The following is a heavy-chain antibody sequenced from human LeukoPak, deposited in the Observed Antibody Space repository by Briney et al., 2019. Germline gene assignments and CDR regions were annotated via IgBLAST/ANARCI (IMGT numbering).Heavy chain of an antibody. CDR2: ISGGAGST. V-gene: IGHV3-23*01. CDR1: GFTFSSYA. CDR3: TKDPNGDYIGAFDP. Sequence: GGSLRLSCAASGFTFSSYAMSWVRQAPGKGLEWVSAISGGAGSTYYADSVKGRFTTSRDNSKNMLYLQMNSLRAEDTALYYCTKDPNGDYIGAFDPWGQGTLVTVSS. J-gene: IGHJ5*02. D-gene: IGHD4-17*01.